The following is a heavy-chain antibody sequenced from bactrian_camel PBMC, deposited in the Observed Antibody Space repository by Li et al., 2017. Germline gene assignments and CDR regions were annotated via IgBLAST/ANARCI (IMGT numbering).Heavy chain of an antibody. CDR1: GFIFSNYA. Sequence: HVQLVESGGGLVQPGGSLRLSCAASGFIFSNYAMSWVRQAPGKGLEWVSSIYTGDGATNSADSVKGRFTISRDNTKNMLYLQMNSLKPEDTAVYYCVSLVGRPLVHQGTQVTVS. J-gene: IGHJ4*01. CDR2: IYTGDGAT. V-gene: IGHV3S7*01. D-gene: IGHD2*01.